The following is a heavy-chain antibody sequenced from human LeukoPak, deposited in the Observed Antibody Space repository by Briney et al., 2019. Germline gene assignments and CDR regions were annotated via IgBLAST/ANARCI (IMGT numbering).Heavy chain of an antibody. CDR2: IYYSGST. CDR3: ARHSRGYWIDY. V-gene: IGHV4-39*01. Sequence: SETLSLTCTVSAGSISSSNYYWGWIRQPPGKGLEWIGSIYYSGSTYYNPSLKSRVTISVDTSKNQFSLKLSSATAADTAVYYCARHSRGYWIDYWGQGTLVTVSS. CDR1: AGSISSSNYY. D-gene: IGHD3-22*01. J-gene: IGHJ4*02.